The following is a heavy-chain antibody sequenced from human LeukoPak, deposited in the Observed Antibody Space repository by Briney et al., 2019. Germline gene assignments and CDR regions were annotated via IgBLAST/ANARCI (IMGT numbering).Heavy chain of an antibody. CDR1: GFTFSSYS. CDR2: ISSSSSYI. V-gene: IGHV3-21*01. Sequence: PGGSLRLSCAASGFTFSSYSMNWVRQAPGKGLEWVSSISSSSSYIYYADSVKGRFTISRDNAKNSLYLQMNSLRAEDTAVYYCARDRIYSNYASTMGYWGQGTLVTVSS. D-gene: IGHD4-11*01. J-gene: IGHJ4*02. CDR3: ARDRIYSNYASTMGY.